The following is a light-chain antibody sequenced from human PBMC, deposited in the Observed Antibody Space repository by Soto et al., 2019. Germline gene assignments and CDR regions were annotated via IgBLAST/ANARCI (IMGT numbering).Light chain of an antibody. CDR2: DVS. CDR1: NSDIGGYNY. V-gene: IGLV2-14*03. J-gene: IGLJ1*01. Sequence: QSALTQPASVSGSPGQSITISCTGTNSDIGGYNYVSWYQHHPGKAPKLMIYDVSNRPSGVSNRFSGSKSANTASLTISGLQAEDEADDYCSSYTSSGTPYVFGTGTKLTVL. CDR3: SSYTSSGTPYV.